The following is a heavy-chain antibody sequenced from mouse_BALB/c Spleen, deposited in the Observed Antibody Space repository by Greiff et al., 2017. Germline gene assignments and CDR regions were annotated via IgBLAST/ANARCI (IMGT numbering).Heavy chain of an antibody. D-gene: IGHD1-1*01. CDR1: GYSFTSYW. CDR2: IDPSDSET. V-gene: IGHV1S126*01. J-gene: IGHJ3*01. Sequence: QVQLKESGPQLVRPGASVKISCKASGYSFTSYWMHWVKQRPGQGLEWIGMIDPSDSETRLNQKFKDKATLTVDKSSSTAYMQLSSPTSEDSAVYYCARNYGSRRAWFAYWGQGTLVTVSA. CDR3: ARNYGSRRAWFAY.